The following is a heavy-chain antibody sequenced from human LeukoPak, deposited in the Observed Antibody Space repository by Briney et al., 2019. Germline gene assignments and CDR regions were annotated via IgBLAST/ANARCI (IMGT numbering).Heavy chain of an antibody. CDR2: IEQDGSEK. Sequence: PGGSLRLSCAASGFTFSSYWMSWVRQAPGKGLEWVANIEQDGSEKYYVDSAKGRFTISRDNAKNSLYLQMNSLRAEDTAVYYCARGSIAQVPLYYYYYYMDVWGKGTTVTMSS. D-gene: IGHD6-6*01. CDR3: ARGSIAQVPLYYYYYYMDV. CDR1: GFTFSSYW. V-gene: IGHV3-7*04. J-gene: IGHJ6*03.